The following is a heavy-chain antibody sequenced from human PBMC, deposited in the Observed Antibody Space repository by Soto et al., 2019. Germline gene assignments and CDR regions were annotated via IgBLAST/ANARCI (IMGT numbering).Heavy chain of an antibody. D-gene: IGHD2-15*01. Sequence: EVQLVESGGGLVKPGGSLRLSCISSGFTFRTYTMNWVRQAPGKGLEWVSGIRGFSPYTFYAESVKGRFTISRDNAKNSFYLQMNSLRAEDTAVYYCARDRGYDAHDYYYNAMDVWGQGTTVTVSS. V-gene: IGHV3-21*01. CDR2: IRGFSPYT. CDR3: ARDRGYDAHDYYYNAMDV. J-gene: IGHJ6*02. CDR1: GFTFRTYT.